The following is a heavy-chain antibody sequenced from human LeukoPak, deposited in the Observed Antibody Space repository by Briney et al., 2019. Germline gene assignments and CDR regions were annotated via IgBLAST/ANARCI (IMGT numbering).Heavy chain of an antibody. CDR3: ARDEYWGYFGY. CDR2: ISSSGSTI. Sequence: PGGSLRLSCAASGFTFSSYEMNWVRQAPGKGLEWVSYISSSGSTIYYADSVKGRFTISRDNAKNSLYLQMNSLRAEDTAVYYCARDEYWGYFGYWGQGTLVTVSS. D-gene: IGHD3-16*01. CDR1: GFTFSSYE. J-gene: IGHJ4*02. V-gene: IGHV3-48*03.